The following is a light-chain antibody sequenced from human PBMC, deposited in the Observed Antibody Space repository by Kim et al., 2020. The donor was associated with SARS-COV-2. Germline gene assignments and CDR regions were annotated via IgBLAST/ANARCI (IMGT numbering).Light chain of an antibody. CDR3: QTWDSSTVV. CDR2: QDT. CDR1: ELGDDKY. V-gene: IGLV3-1*01. J-gene: IGLJ2*01. Sequence: SYELTQPPSVSVSPGQTASITCSGDELGDDKYASWYQQKAGHSPVLVIYQDTKRPSGIPERFSGSNSGNTATLTISGTQAMDEADYYCQTWDSSTVVFGGGTQLTVL.